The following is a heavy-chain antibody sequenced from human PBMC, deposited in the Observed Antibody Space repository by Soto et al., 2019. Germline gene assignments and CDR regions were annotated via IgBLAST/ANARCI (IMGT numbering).Heavy chain of an antibody. D-gene: IGHD1-20*01. CDR2: IIPIFGTA. J-gene: IGHJ6*02. CDR1: GGTFSSYA. Sequence: QVQLVQSGAEVKKPGSSVKVSCKASGGTFSSYAISWVRQAPGQGLEWMGGIIPIFGTADYAQKFQGRVTITADAATSTAYMELSRLRAEDTAVYYCAKPYDNWDYCCGMGVWGQGTTVTVSS. CDR3: AKPYDNWDYCCGMGV. V-gene: IGHV1-69*12.